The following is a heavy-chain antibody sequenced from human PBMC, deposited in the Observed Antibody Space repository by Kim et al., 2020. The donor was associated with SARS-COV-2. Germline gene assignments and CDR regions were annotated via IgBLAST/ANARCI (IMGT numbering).Heavy chain of an antibody. Sequence: NEPVQRRVTISIDTSKNPFPLTLSSLTAADTAVYYCARGTIVAVGGNGFDSWGQGTLVTVSS. CDR3: ARGTIVAVGGNGFDS. J-gene: IGHJ4*02. V-gene: IGHV4-39*06. D-gene: IGHD2-21*01.